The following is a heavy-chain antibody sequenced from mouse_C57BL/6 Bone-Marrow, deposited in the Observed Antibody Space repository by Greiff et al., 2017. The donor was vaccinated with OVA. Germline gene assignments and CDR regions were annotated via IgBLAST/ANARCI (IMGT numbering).Heavy chain of an antibody. CDR3: ARWRYRGYFDY. Sequence: QVQLKESGAELARPGASVKLSCKASGYTFTSYGISWVKQRTGQGLEWIGEIYPRSGNTYYNEKFKGKATLTADKSSSTAYMELRSLTSEDSAVYFCARWRYRGYFDYWGQGTTLTVSS. CDR1: GYTFTSYG. J-gene: IGHJ2*01. V-gene: IGHV1-81*01. D-gene: IGHD2-14*01. CDR2: IYPRSGNT.